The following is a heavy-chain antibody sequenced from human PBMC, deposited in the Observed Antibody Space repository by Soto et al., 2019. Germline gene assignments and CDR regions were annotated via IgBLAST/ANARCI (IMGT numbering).Heavy chain of an antibody. CDR1: AGSISAYC. D-gene: IGHD5-12*01. CDR2: IHYNGNT. Sequence: SQILSLPCTVSAGSISAYCWSWVRQHPGKGLEWIGNIHYNGNTKYNPSLKSRVSMSVDTSKNQCSLRLISVTAADTAKYFCAREGNLGRWLQPLDFWGQGTLVTVSS. J-gene: IGHJ4*02. CDR3: AREGNLGRWLQPLDF. V-gene: IGHV4-59*01.